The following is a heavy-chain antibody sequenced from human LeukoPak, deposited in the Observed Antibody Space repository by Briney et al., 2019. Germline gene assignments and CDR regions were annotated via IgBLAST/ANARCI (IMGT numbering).Heavy chain of an antibody. CDR1: GGSISSYY. CDR3: AREGYSYGYFDY. V-gene: IGHV4-59*01. D-gene: IGHD5-18*01. J-gene: IGHJ4*02. Sequence: SETLSLTCTVSGGSISSYYWSWIWQPPGKGLEWIGYIYYSGSTNYNPSLKSRVTISVDTSKNQFSLKLSSVTAADTAVYYCAREGYSYGYFDYWGQGTLVTVSS. CDR2: IYYSGST.